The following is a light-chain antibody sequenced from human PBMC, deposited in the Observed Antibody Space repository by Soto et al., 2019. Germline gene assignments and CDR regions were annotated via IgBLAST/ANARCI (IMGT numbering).Light chain of an antibody. V-gene: IGKV1-33*01. CDR1: QDINNH. CDR3: QQYVNALT. Sequence: DIQMTQSPSSLSASAGDRVTITCQASQDINNHLNWYQQKAGKAPKLLINDASNLETGVPSRFSGSGSGTDFPLTISGLQPEDIATYYCQQYVNALTFGGGTKVEIK. CDR2: DAS. J-gene: IGKJ4*01.